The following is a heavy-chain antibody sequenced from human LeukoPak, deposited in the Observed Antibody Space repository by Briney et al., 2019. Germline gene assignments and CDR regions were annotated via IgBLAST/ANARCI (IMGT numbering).Heavy chain of an antibody. CDR3: AREILLWFGELFGAFDI. CDR2: IKQDGSEK. J-gene: IGHJ3*02. V-gene: IGHV3-7*03. Sequence: PGGSLRLSCAASGFTFSSYWMSWVRQAPGKGPEWVANIKQDGSEKYYVDSVKGRFTISRDNAKNSLYLQMNSLRAEDTAVYYCAREILLWFGELFGAFDIWGQGTMVTVSS. D-gene: IGHD3-10*01. CDR1: GFTFSSYW.